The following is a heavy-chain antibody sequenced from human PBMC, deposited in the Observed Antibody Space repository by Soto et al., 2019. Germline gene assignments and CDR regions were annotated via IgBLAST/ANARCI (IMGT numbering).Heavy chain of an antibody. D-gene: IGHD2-15*01. CDR1: GYTFTGYY. CDR2: INPNSGGT. CDR3: ARDAVYCSGGSCPLDY. J-gene: IGHJ4*02. V-gene: IGHV1-2*04. Sequence: QVQLVQSGAEVKKPGASVKVSCKASGYTFTGYYMHWVRQAPGQGLEWMGWINPNSGGTNYAQKFQGWVTMTRDTSISTAYMELSRLRSDDTAVYYCARDAVYCSGGSCPLDYWGQGTLVTVSS.